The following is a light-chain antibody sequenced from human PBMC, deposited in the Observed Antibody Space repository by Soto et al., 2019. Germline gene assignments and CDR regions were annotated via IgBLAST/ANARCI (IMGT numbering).Light chain of an antibody. CDR2: DAS. J-gene: IGKJ1*01. CDR3: QQYRT. Sequence: IGFSNSPSTLALSPGERATLSCRASQSVSSYLLWYQQKPGQAPRLLIYDASSRATAIPNKFSGSGSGTVFTLTISRLDPEDFAVYYCQQYRTFGQGTKVDIK. V-gene: IGKV3-11*01. CDR1: QSVSSY.